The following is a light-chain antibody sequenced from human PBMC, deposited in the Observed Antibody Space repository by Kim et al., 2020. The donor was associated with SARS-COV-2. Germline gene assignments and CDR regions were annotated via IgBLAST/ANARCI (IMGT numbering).Light chain of an antibody. CDR2: GTS. V-gene: IGKV3-20*01. CDR1: QSVSSSY. J-gene: IGKJ1*01. CDR3: QQYYNSPWT. Sequence: EIVLTQSPGTLSLSPGERVTLSCRASQSVSSSYLGWYQQKPGRAPRLLIYGTSSRAAGIPDRFSCSGSGTDFTLTISRLEPEDFAVYYCQQYYNSPWTFGQGTKVEIK.